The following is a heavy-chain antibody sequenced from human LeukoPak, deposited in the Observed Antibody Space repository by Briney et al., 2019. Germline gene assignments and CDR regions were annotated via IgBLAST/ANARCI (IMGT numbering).Heavy chain of an antibody. D-gene: IGHD2-2*01. V-gene: IGHV1-69*13. Sequence: SVKVSCKASGYIFTIYGISWVRQAPGQGLEWMGGIVPIFGTANYAQKFQGRVTITADESTSTAYMELSSLRSEDTAVYYCARAWPRDCSSTSCHDAFDIWGQGTMVTVSS. J-gene: IGHJ3*02. CDR1: GYIFTIYG. CDR2: IVPIFGTA. CDR3: ARAWPRDCSSTSCHDAFDI.